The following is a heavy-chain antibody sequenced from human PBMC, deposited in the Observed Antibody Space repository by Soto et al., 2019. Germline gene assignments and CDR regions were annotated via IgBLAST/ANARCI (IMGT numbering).Heavy chain of an antibody. J-gene: IGHJ4*02. CDR1: GFTVSSNY. Sequence: GGSLRLSCAASGFTVSSNYMSWVRQAPGKGLEWVSVIYSGGSTYYADSVKGRFTISRDNSKNTLYLQMNSLRAEDTAVYYCAKDRTRVNYDILAGYPEPNDNWGQGTLVTVSS. D-gene: IGHD3-9*01. V-gene: IGHV3-66*01. CDR3: AKDRTRVNYDILAGYPEPNDN. CDR2: IYSGGST.